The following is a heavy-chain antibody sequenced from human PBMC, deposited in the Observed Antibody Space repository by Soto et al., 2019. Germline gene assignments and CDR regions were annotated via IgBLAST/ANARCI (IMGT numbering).Heavy chain of an antibody. J-gene: IGHJ6*02. CDR3: ARVQREIAARGGASYYYYYGMDV. CDR2: INHSGST. D-gene: IGHD6-6*01. V-gene: IGHV4-34*01. Sequence: PSETLSPTCAAYGGSFSGYYWSWIRQPPGKGLEWIGEINHSGSTNYNPSLKSRVTISVDTSKNQFSLKLSSVTAADTAVYYCARVQREIAARGGASYYYYYGMDVWGQGTTVTVSS. CDR1: GGSFSGYY.